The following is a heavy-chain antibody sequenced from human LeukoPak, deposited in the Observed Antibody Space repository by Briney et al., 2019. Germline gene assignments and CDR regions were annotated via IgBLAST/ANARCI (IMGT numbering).Heavy chain of an antibody. V-gene: IGHV1-18*01. CDR1: GYTFTSYG. D-gene: IGHD3-10*01. CDR3: ARVGGSMVRGVTYYYYYYGMDV. Sequence: ASVKVSCKASGYTFTSYGISWARQAPGQGLEWMGWISAYNGNTNYAQKLQGRVTMTTDTSTSTAYMELRSLRSDDTAVYYCARVGGSMVRGVTYYYYYYGMDVCGQGTTVTVSS. J-gene: IGHJ6*02. CDR2: ISAYNGNT.